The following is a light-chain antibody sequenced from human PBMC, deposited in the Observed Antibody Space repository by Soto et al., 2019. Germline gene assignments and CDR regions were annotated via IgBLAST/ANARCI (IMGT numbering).Light chain of an antibody. V-gene: IGLV2-23*02. CDR1: SSDVGSYNL. J-gene: IGLJ2*01. CDR3: CSYGGSSTFGV. Sequence: QSALTQPASVSGSPGQSITISCTGTSSDVGSYNLVSWYQQHPGKAPKLMIYEVSKRPSGVSNRFSGSKSGNTASLTSSGLQAEDEADYYCCSYGGSSTFGVFGGGTKVTVL. CDR2: EVS.